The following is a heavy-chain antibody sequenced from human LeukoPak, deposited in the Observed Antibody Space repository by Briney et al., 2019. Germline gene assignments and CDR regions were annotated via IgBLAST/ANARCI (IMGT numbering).Heavy chain of an antibody. CDR3: ARDNKVLLWFGELPGAFDI. CDR1: GFTFSTYA. J-gene: IGHJ3*02. Sequence: GGSLSLSCAASGFTFSTYAIHWVSQAPGKGLEWVALISYDGRNKYYADSVKGRFTISRDNSKNTLYLQMNSLRAEDTAVYYCARDNKVLLWFGELPGAFDIWGQGTMVTVSS. CDR2: ISYDGRNK. V-gene: IGHV3-30*04. D-gene: IGHD3-10*01.